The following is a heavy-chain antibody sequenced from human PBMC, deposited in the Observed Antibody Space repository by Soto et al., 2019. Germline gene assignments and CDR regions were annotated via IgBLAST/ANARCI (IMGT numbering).Heavy chain of an antibody. Sequence: ASVKVSCKASGHTLTSYAMHWVRQAPGQGLEWMGWINVGNGNTKYSQKFQGRVTITRDTSASTAYMELSSLRSEDTAVYYCARVVVDYYGMDVWGQGTTVTVSS. J-gene: IGHJ6*02. CDR1: GHTLTSYA. V-gene: IGHV1-3*01. CDR2: INVGNGNT. CDR3: ARVVVDYYGMDV. D-gene: IGHD2-15*01.